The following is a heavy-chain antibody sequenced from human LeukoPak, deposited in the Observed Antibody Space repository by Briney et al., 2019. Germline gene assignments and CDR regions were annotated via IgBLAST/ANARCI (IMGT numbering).Heavy chain of an antibody. V-gene: IGHV4-61*01. Sequence: SETLSLTCTVSGGSVSSGSYYWSWIRQPPGKGLEWIGYIYYSGSTNYNPSLKSRVTISVDTSKNQFSLKLSSVTAADTAVYYCARVGDVLRYFDWLHPFDYWGQGTLVTVSS. CDR1: GGSVSSGSYY. D-gene: IGHD3-9*01. J-gene: IGHJ4*02. CDR3: ARVGDVLRYFDWLHPFDY. CDR2: IYYSGST.